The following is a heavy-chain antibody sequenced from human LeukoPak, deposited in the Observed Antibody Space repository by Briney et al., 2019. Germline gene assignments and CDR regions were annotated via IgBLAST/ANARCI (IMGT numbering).Heavy chain of an antibody. J-gene: IGHJ4*02. Sequence: GGSLRLSCAASGFTFSSYAMSWVRQAPGKGLEWVSAISGSGGSTYYADSVKGRFTISRDNSKNTLYLQMNSLRAEDTAVYYCAKNEGYLLLSHSDYWGQGTLVTVSS. D-gene: IGHD2-2*01. CDR1: GFTFSSYA. V-gene: IGHV3-23*01. CDR2: ISGSGGST. CDR3: AKNEGYLLLSHSDY.